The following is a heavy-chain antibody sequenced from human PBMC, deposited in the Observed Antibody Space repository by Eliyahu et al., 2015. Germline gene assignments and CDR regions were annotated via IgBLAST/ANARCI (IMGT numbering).Heavy chain of an antibody. J-gene: IGHJ5*01. CDR1: GITLSNXG. D-gene: IGHD4-17*01. CDR3: ARKAYGGNWFDS. V-gene: IGHV3-33*01. CDR2: IWYEGSNE. Sequence: QVHLVESGGGVAQPGRSLRLSCTASGITLSNXGMHWVRQAPGKGLEWVASIWYEGSNENYADSVKGRFTISRDNSKNMVYLQMNSLRVEDTAVYYCARKAYGGNWFDSWGQGTLVTVSS.